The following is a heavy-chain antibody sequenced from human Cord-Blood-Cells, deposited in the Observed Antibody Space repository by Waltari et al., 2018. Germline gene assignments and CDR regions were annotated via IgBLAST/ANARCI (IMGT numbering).Heavy chain of an antibody. V-gene: IGHV4-39*01. D-gene: IGHD5-18*01. CDR1: GGSISSSSYY. CDR3: ARAGYSYGYFDY. Sequence: QLQLQESGPGLVKPSETLSLTCTVSGGSISSSSYYWGWIRQPPGKGLEWIGSIYYSGSTDYNPSLKSRVTISVDTSKNQFSLKLSSVTAADTAVYYCARAGYSYGYFDYWGQGTLVTVSS. J-gene: IGHJ4*02. CDR2: IYYSGST.